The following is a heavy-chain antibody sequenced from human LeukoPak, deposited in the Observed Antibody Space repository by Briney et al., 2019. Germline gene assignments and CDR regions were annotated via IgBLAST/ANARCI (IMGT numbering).Heavy chain of an antibody. CDR2: IYYSGTT. V-gene: IGHV4-39*01. D-gene: IGHD1-26*01. CDR1: GGSISSSSYY. Sequence: SETLSLACTVSGGSISSSSYYWGWIRQPPGKGREWIGSIYYSGTTYYNPSLKSRVTISVDTSKNQFSLKLSSVTAAGTAVYYCARRLWELLEGGVYFDYWGQGTLVTVSS. CDR3: ARRLWELLEGGVYFDY. J-gene: IGHJ4*02.